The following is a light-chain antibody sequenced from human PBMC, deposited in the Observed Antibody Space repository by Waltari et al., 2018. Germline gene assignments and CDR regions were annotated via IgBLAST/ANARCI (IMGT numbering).Light chain of an antibody. CDR1: SSDVGCYNH. V-gene: IGLV2-14*01. J-gene: IGLJ2*01. CDR3: SSYTNRNTLI. Sequence: QSALTQPASVSGSPGQSITISCTGTSSDVGCYNHVSLYQQDPGKVPKLIIYDVSERPSGVSDRFSGSKSGNTASLTISGVQAEDETDYYCSSYTNRNTLIFGGGTKLTVL. CDR2: DVS.